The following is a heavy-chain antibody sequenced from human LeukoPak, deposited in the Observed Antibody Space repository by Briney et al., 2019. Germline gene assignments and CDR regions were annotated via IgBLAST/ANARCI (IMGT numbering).Heavy chain of an antibody. CDR3: ARENSSGWYFWFDP. CDR1: GYTFTGYY. V-gene: IGHV1-2*02. J-gene: IGHJ5*02. CDR2: INPNSGGT. Sequence: SVKVSCKASGYTFTGYYMHWVRQAPGQRLEWMGWINPNSGGTNYAQKFRGRVTMTRDTSISTAYMELSRLRSDDTAVYYCARENSSGWYFWFDPWGQGTLVTVSS. D-gene: IGHD6-19*01.